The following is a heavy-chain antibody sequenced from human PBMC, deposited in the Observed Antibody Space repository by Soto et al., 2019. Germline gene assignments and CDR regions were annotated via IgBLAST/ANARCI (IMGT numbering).Heavy chain of an antibody. D-gene: IGHD6-19*01. Sequence: PGESLKISCKASGDSFTTYWINWVRQMPGKGLERMGIIYPGDSDTRYSPSFQGQVTISADKSITTTYLQWSSLTASDTAIYYCARLFDTSGWYDYWGQGTLVTVSS. V-gene: IGHV5-51*01. CDR3: ARLFDTSGWYDY. CDR2: IYPGDSDT. J-gene: IGHJ4*02. CDR1: GDSFTTYW.